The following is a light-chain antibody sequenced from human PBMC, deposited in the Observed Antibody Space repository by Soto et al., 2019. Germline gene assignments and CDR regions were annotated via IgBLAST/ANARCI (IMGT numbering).Light chain of an antibody. V-gene: IGKV1-33*01. CDR2: DAS. J-gene: IGKJ1*01. CDR3: QQYDNLPPTWT. CDR1: QDIATY. Sequence: DIQMTQSPSSLSASVGNRVTITCQASQDIATYLNWYQQKPGKAPNLLIYDASNLETGVPSRFSGVGSGTHFTFTISNLQPEDIATYYCQQYDNLPPTWTFXQGTKVDIK.